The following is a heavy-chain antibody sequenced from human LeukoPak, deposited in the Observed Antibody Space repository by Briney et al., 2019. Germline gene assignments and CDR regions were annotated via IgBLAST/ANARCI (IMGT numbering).Heavy chain of an antibody. CDR1: GGSISSGGYY. CDR2: IYYSGST. J-gene: IGHJ6*02. Sequence: PSETLSLTCTVSGGSISSGGYYWSWIRQHPGTGLEWIGYIYYSGSTYYNPSLKSRVTISVDTSKNQFSLKLSSVAAADTAVYYCARWVAIGGMDVWGQGTTVTVSS. CDR3: ARWVAIGGMDV. V-gene: IGHV4-31*03. D-gene: IGHD2-15*01.